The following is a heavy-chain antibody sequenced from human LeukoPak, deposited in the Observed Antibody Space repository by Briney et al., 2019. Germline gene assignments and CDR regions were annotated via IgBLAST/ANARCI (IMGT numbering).Heavy chain of an antibody. D-gene: IGHD6-13*01. Sequence: ASVKVSCKTSGCSFSGFTGYYIHWVRQAPGQGLEWMGWINPNSGDTYYDQKFQGRVTMTRDTSVSTAYMELSGLTSDDTAVFFCGRTPSDRSNWYHLDYWGQGTLVTVSS. V-gene: IGHV1-2*02. CDR1: GCSFSGFTGYY. J-gene: IGHJ4*02. CDR3: GRTPSDRSNWYHLDY. CDR2: INPNSGDT.